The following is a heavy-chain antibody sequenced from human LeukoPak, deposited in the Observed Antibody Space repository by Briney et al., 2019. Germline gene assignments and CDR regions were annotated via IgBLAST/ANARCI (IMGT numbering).Heavy chain of an antibody. J-gene: IGHJ4*02. CDR1: GGSISSGDYY. Sequence: SETLSLTCTVSGGSISSGDYYWSWIRQPPGKGLEWIGYIYYSGSTYYNPSLKSRVTISVDTSKNQFSLKLSSVTAADTAVYYCAREDFWSGYQFDYWGQGTLVTVSS. V-gene: IGHV4-30-4*01. CDR2: IYYSGST. D-gene: IGHD3-3*01. CDR3: AREDFWSGYQFDY.